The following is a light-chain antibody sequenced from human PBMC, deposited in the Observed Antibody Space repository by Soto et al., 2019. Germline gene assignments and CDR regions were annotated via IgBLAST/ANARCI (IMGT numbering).Light chain of an antibody. V-gene: IGKV1-39*01. CDR3: QQLNSYLIT. J-gene: IGKJ5*01. CDR1: QSISNY. Sequence: DIQMTQSPSSLSTFVGDRVTITCRASQSISNYLNWYQHKPGKPPKLLIYAASGLESGVPSRFSGSGSGTDFTLTISSLQPEDFATYYCQQLNSYLITFGQGTRLEIK. CDR2: AAS.